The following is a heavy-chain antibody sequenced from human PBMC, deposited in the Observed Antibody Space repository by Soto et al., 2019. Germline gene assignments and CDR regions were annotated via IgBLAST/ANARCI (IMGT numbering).Heavy chain of an antibody. J-gene: IGHJ4*02. V-gene: IGHV3-9*01. Sequence: GGSLRLSCAASGFTFDDYAMHWVRQAPGKGLEWVSGISWNSGSIGYADSVKGRFTISRDNAKNSLYLQMNSLRAEDTALYYCAKDSSPYNDYGDYFDYWGQGTLVTVSS. D-gene: IGHD4-17*01. CDR2: ISWNSGSI. CDR1: GFTFDDYA. CDR3: AKDSSPYNDYGDYFDY.